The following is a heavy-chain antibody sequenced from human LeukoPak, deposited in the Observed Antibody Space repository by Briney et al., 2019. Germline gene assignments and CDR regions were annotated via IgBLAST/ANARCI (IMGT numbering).Heavy chain of an antibody. J-gene: IGHJ6*02. CDR2: IYYSGST. CDR3: ARDPGYSYGYNYYYYGMDV. CDR1: GGSISSYY. D-gene: IGHD5-18*01. V-gene: IGHV4-59*01. Sequence: SETLSLTCTVSGGSISSYYWSWIRQPPGKGLEWIGYIYYSGSTNYNPSLKSRVTISVDTSKNQFSLKLSSVTAADTAVYYCARDPGYSYGYNYYYYGMDVWGQGPRSPSP.